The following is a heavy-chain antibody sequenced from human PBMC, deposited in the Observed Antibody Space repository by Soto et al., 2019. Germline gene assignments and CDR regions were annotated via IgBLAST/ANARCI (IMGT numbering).Heavy chain of an antibody. CDR1: GFRFSDHS. Sequence: VQLVESGGGLVSPGGSLPLSCVGSGFRFSDHSMHWVRRAQGTGLQWLSYISSSGDTTHYADSVRGRFTVSRDNAKNSVFLRMDILRDDDTAMYYCARLPKGSVVTAWGQGTLVTVSS. CDR2: ISSSGDTT. CDR3: ARLPKGSVVTA. V-gene: IGHV3-48*02. J-gene: IGHJ4*02. D-gene: IGHD2-21*02.